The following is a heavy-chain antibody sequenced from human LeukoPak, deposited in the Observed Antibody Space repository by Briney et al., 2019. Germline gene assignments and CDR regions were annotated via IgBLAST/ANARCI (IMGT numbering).Heavy chain of an antibody. Sequence: ASVKISCKASGYTFTSYYMHWVRQAPGQGPEWMGWISGYNGNTNYAQKFQGRVTMTTDTSTSTAYMELRSLRSDDTAVYYCARDKDEYDYTKLVSYWGQGTLVTVSS. CDR3: ARDKDEYDYTKLVSY. J-gene: IGHJ4*02. CDR1: GYTFTSYY. CDR2: ISGYNGNT. D-gene: IGHD5-12*01. V-gene: IGHV1-18*04.